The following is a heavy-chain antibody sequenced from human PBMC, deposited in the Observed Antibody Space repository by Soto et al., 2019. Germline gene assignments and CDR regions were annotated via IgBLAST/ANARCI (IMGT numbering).Heavy chain of an antibody. V-gene: IGHV1-18*01. CDR3: ARTSIAAAVGWFDP. D-gene: IGHD6-13*01. Sequence: ASVKVSCKASGYTFTSYGISWVRQAPGQGLEWMGWISAYNGNTNYAQKLQGRVTMTTDTSTSTAYMELRSLRSDDTAVYYCARTSIAAAVGWFDPWGRGTLVTVSS. J-gene: IGHJ5*02. CDR1: GYTFTSYG. CDR2: ISAYNGNT.